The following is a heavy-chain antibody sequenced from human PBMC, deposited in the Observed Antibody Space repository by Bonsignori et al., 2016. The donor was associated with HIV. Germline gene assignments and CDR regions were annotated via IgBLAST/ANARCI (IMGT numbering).Heavy chain of an antibody. V-gene: IGHV4-4*07. CDR3: ARASGLWCSSTSCYTNWFDP. D-gene: IGHD2-2*01. CDR2: IYTSGST. Sequence: SETLSLTCTVSGGSISSYYWSWIRQPAGKGLEWIGRIYTSGSTNYNPSLKSRVTMSVDTSKNQFSLKLSSVTAADTAVYYCARASGLWCSSTSCYTNWFDPWGQGTLVTVSS. CDR1: GGSISSYY. J-gene: IGHJ5*02.